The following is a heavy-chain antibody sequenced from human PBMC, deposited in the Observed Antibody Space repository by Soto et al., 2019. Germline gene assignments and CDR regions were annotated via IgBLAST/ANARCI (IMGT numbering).Heavy chain of an antibody. V-gene: IGHV3-30*18. CDR2: ISYDGSNK. J-gene: IGHJ4*02. CDR3: AKETYYYDSSGYRPHFDY. D-gene: IGHD3-22*01. Sequence: GGSLRLSCAASGFTFSSYGMHWVRQAPGKGLEWVAVISYDGSNKYYADSVKGRFTISRDNSKNTLYLQMNSLRAEDTAVYYCAKETYYYDSSGYRPHFDYWGQGTLVTVSS. CDR1: GFTFSSYG.